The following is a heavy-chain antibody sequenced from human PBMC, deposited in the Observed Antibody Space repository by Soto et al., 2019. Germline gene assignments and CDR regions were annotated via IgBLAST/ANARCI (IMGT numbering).Heavy chain of an antibody. CDR3: AKIGYSRSG. Sequence: QVRLVESGGGVVQPGRSLRLSCAASGFTFSSYGMHWVRQAPGKGLEWVAVISYDGSNKYYVDSVKGRFTISRDNSKNTLYLQMNSLRAEDTAVYYCAKIGYSRSGWGQGTLVTVSS. D-gene: IGHD6-13*01. CDR1: GFTFSSYG. J-gene: IGHJ4*02. V-gene: IGHV3-30*18. CDR2: ISYDGSNK.